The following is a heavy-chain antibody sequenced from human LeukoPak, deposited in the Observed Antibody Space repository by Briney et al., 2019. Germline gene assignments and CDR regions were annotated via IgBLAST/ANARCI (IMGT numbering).Heavy chain of an antibody. D-gene: IGHD1-26*01. V-gene: IGHV3-9*01. Sequence: GGSLRLSCAASGFTFDDYAMHWVRQAPGKGLEWVSGISWNSGSIGYADSVKGRFTISRDNAKNSLYLQMNSLRAEDTALYYCVKDIDVATNYWGQGTLVTVSS. CDR3: VKDIDVATNY. CDR1: GFTFDDYA. CDR2: ISWNSGSI. J-gene: IGHJ4*02.